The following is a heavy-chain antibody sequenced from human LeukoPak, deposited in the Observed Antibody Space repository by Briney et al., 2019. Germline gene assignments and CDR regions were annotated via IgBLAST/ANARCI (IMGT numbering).Heavy chain of an antibody. Sequence: SETLSLTCTVSGGSISSSSYYWGWIRQPPGKGLEWIGSIYYSGSTYYNPSLKSRVTISVDTSKNQFSLKLSSVTDADTAVYYCARDRWNSYGEVDYWGQGTLVTVSS. V-gene: IGHV4-39*02. CDR1: GGSISSSSYY. J-gene: IGHJ4*02. D-gene: IGHD5-18*01. CDR3: ARDRWNSYGEVDY. CDR2: IYYSGST.